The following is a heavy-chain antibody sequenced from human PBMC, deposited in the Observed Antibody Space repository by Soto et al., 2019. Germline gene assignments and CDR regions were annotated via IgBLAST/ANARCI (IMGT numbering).Heavy chain of an antibody. J-gene: IGHJ3*02. V-gene: IGHV3-21*01. Sequence: DVQLVESGGGLVKPGGSLRPSCAAPGFNLSPFSMNWDLQAPWKGLEWVASISASRSSIYYAESLNGRFTVSRDNAKNSLYLQMNSLTAEDTALYYCVRDAYNRDAFDIWGQGTTGTVSS. D-gene: IGHD1-20*01. CDR2: ISASRSSI. CDR3: VRDAYNRDAFDI. CDR1: GFNLSPFS.